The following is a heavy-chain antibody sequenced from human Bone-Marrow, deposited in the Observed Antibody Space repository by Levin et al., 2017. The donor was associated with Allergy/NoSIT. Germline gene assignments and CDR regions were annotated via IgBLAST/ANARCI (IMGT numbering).Heavy chain of an antibody. CDR1: GFTFGNYW. D-gene: IGHD4-11*01. V-gene: IGHV3-74*01. CDR3: ARGGSNYGPDY. J-gene: IGHJ4*02. Sequence: LSLTCAASGFTFGNYWMHWVRQAPGRGLVCVSRSNTDGSSTTYADSVKGRFTISRDNAKNTLYLEMSSLRAEDTAVYFCARGGSNYGPDYWGQGTLVTVSS. CDR2: SNTDGSST.